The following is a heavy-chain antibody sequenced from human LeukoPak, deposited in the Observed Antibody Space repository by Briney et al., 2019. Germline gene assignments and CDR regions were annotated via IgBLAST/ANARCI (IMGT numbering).Heavy chain of an antibody. Sequence: GGSLRLSCAASGFTFSDYYMSWIRRAPGKGLEWVSYISSSGSTIYYADSVKGRFTISRDNSQNTLYLQMNSLRAEDTAVYYCARDYTDYVGYFFFDYWGQGTLVTVSS. CDR2: ISSSGSTI. V-gene: IGHV3-11*01. CDR1: GFTFSDYY. J-gene: IGHJ4*02. D-gene: IGHD4/OR15-4a*01. CDR3: ARDYTDYVGYFFFDY.